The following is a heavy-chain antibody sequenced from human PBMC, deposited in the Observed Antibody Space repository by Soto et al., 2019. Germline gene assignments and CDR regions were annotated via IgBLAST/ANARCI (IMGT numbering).Heavy chain of an antibody. D-gene: IGHD3-22*01. CDR1: GYTFTDYY. J-gene: IGHJ4*02. CDR2: ISPKTGGT. V-gene: IGHV1-2*02. CDR3: ARGGTTNYCDSSASSHYCDY. Sequence: GASVKVSCKASGYTFTDYYMQWVRQAPGEGLELMGWISPKTGGTNYAQKFQGRVTVTRDTSINTGYMELSSLRSDDTAVYYCARGGTTNYCDSSASSHYCDYWGQGTQVTVSS.